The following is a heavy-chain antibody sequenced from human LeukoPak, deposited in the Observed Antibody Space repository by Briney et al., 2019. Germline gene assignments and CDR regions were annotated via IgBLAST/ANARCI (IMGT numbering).Heavy chain of an antibody. V-gene: IGHV3-7*05. D-gene: IGHD3-16*01. CDR3: PTIKLRANNYDTDGCEY. J-gene: IGHJ4*02. Sequence: GGSLRLSCGAPGFAFTTIGMSWGRQAPGKGLEWVANIKQDGNEKYYADSVKGRFTISRDSAKNSLYLQMNSLRAEDTAGYYCPTIKLRANNYDTDGCEYWGQGTLVTVSS. CDR2: IKQDGNEK. CDR1: GFAFTTIG.